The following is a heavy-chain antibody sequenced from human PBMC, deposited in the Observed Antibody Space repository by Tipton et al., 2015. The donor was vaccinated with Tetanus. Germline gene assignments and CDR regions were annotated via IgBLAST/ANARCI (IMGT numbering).Heavy chain of an antibody. Sequence: SLRLSCAASGFTFSSHGMHWVRQAPGKGLEWVAVISHDGSDKYYAESVKGRFTISRDNSKNTLYLQMNSLRAEDTAVYYCARDSYYYDSRSFPWYFDRWGRGTLVTVSS. CDR1: GFTFSSHG. CDR3: ARDSYYYDSRSFPWYFDR. D-gene: IGHD3-22*01. J-gene: IGHJ2*01. V-gene: IGHV3-30*03. CDR2: ISHDGSDK.